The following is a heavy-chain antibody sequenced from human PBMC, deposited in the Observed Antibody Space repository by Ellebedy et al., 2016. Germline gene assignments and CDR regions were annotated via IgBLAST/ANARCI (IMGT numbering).Heavy chain of an antibody. Sequence: GGSLRLSCAASGFTFSTYNMNWVRQAPGKGLEWVSSISSSSGYIYYADSVKGRFTISRDNAKNSLYLQMNSLRAEDTAVYYCARDCGGDCYSDYWGQGTLVTVSS. CDR2: ISSSSGYI. D-gene: IGHD2-21*02. V-gene: IGHV3-21*01. CDR3: ARDCGGDCYSDY. J-gene: IGHJ4*02. CDR1: GFTFSTYN.